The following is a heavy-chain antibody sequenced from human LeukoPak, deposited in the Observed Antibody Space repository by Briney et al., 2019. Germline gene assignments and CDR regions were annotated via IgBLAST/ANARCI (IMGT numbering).Heavy chain of an antibody. CDR3: ARVYGHYVGH. D-gene: IGHD3-10*01. V-gene: IGHV5-51*01. CDR2: IYPADSDS. CDR1: GYTFTSYW. J-gene: IGHJ4*02. Sequence: GASLQISCKGSGYTFTSYWIGWVRQMPGKGLEWMGIIYPADSDSRYSPSFQGQVSISADKSISTAYLQWSSLKASDTAMYYCARVYGHYVGHWGQGTLVTVSS.